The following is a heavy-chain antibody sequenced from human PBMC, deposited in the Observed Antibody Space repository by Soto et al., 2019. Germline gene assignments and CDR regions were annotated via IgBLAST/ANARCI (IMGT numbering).Heavy chain of an antibody. CDR1: XXXXXXYS. CDR3: ARGADYDSXGIRLNWFDP. D-gene: IGHD3-22*01. J-gene: IGHJ5*02. Sequence: EVQLVESGGGLVQPGGSLRLSCXAXXXXXXXYSMXXVXQXXXKXLXWVSYISSSSSTIYYADSVKGRFTISRDNAKNSLYLQMNSLRDEDTAVYYCARGADYDSXGIRLNWFDPWGQGTLVTVSS. V-gene: IGHV3-48*02. CDR2: ISSSSSTI.